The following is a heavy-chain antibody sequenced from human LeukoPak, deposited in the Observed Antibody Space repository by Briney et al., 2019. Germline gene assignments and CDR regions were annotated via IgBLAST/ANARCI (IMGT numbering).Heavy chain of an antibody. Sequence: GGSLRLSCAASGFTFSDYYMSWIRQAPGKGLEWVSYISSSGSTIYYADSVKGRFTISRDNAKSSLYLQMNSLRAEDTAVYYCARCGIGSYHYDSSGSHNPDYWGQGTLVTVSS. CDR3: ARCGIGSYHYDSSGSHNPDY. D-gene: IGHD3-22*01. V-gene: IGHV3-11*01. CDR1: GFTFSDYY. J-gene: IGHJ4*02. CDR2: ISSSGSTI.